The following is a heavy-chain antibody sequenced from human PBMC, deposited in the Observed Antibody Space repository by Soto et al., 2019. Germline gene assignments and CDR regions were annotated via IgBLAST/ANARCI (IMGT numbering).Heavy chain of an antibody. J-gene: IGHJ2*01. V-gene: IGHV4-31*03. D-gene: IGHD3-22*01. CDR1: GGSISSGGYY. CDR2: IYYSGST. Sequence: QVQLQESGPGLVKPSQTLSLTCTVSGGSISSGGYYWSWIRQHPGKGLEWIGYIYYSGSTYYNPSLKSRVTILVDTSKNQFSLKLSSVTAADTAVYYCARGVYDSSGYYYWYFDLWGRGTLVTVSS. CDR3: ARGVYDSSGYYYWYFDL.